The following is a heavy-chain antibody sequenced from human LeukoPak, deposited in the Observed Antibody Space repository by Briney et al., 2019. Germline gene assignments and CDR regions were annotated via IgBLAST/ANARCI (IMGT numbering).Heavy chain of an antibody. D-gene: IGHD3/OR15-3a*01. CDR2: INHSGST. J-gene: IGHJ4*02. CDR3: AREEVNGLAEGFDY. Sequence: SETLSLTCAVYGGSFSGYYWSWLRQPPGKGLEWIGEINHSGSTNYNPSLKSRVTISVDTSKNQFSLKLSSVTAADTAVYYCAREEVNGLAEGFDYWGQGTLVTVSS. V-gene: IGHV4-34*01. CDR1: GGSFSGYY.